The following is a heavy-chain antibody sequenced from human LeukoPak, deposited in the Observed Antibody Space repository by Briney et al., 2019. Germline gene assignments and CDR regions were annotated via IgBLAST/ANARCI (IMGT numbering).Heavy chain of an antibody. CDR2: ISYDGSNK. CDR1: GFTFSSYA. D-gene: IGHD2-21*01. Sequence: PGGSLRLSCAASGFTFSSYAMHWVRQAPGKGLEWVAVISYDGSNKYYADSVKGRFTIPRDNSKNTLYLQMNSLRAEDTAVYYCMCGFDIWGQGTMVTVSS. CDR3: MCGFDI. J-gene: IGHJ3*02. V-gene: IGHV3-30-3*01.